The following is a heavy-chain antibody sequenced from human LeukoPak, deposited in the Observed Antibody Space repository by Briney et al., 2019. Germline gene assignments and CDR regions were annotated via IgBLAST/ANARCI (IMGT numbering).Heavy chain of an antibody. J-gene: IGHJ4*02. Sequence: GGSLRLSCVASGFTFSTYKMTWVRQAPGKGLEWVANINQDESEKTYLDSVKGRFTISRDNAKNSLYLQMSSLRAEDTAVYYCARAIPYSGNYIWYFDSWGQGTLVTVSS. D-gene: IGHD1-26*01. CDR1: GFTFSTYK. CDR3: ARAIPYSGNYIWYFDS. CDR2: INQDESEK. V-gene: IGHV3-7*01.